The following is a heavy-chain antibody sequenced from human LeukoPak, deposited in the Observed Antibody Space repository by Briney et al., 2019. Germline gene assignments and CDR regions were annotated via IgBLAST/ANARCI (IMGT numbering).Heavy chain of an antibody. CDR1: GGSISSSSYY. D-gene: IGHD6-6*01. CDR2: IYYSGST. Sequence: PSETLSLTCTVSGGSISSSSYYWGWIRQPPGKGLEWIGSIYYSGSTYYNPSLKSRVTISVDTSKNQFSLKLSSVTAADTAVYYCARDSKTARRIPVYWGQGTLVTVSS. J-gene: IGHJ4*02. CDR3: ARDSKTARRIPVY. V-gene: IGHV4-39*02.